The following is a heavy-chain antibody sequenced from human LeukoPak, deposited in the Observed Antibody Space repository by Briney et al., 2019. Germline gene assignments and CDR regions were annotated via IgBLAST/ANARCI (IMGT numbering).Heavy chain of an antibody. J-gene: IGHJ4*02. CDR2: IYNSGST. Sequence: SETLSLTCTVSGGSISSFYWSWIRQPPGKGLEWIGYIYNSGSTNYHPSLKTRVTISVATSKTQFSLKLSSVTAAAAAVYYCARVEGYSSSWYVDYWGQRTLVTVSS. D-gene: IGHD6-13*01. CDR3: ARVEGYSSSWYVDY. CDR1: GGSISSFY. V-gene: IGHV4-59*01.